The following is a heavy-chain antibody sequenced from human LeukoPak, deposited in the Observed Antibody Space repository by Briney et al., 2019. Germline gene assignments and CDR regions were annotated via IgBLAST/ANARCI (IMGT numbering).Heavy chain of an antibody. V-gene: IGHV1-46*01. CDR1: GYTFTSYY. D-gene: IGHD2-21*02. CDR2: INPSSGST. J-gene: IGHJ3*02. CDR3: ARDERCGGDCYTRTPRAFDI. Sequence: GASVKVSCKASGYTFTSYYMHWVRQAPGQGLEWMGIINPSSGSTSYAQKFQGRVTMTRDTSTSTVYMELRSLRSDDTAVYYCARDERCGGDCYTRTPRAFDIWGQGTMVTVSS.